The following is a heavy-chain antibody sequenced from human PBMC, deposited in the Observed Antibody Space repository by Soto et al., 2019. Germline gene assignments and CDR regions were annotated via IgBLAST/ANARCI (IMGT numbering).Heavy chain of an antibody. CDR3: APRKHLPYSSRWYWFDP. D-gene: IGHD6-13*01. CDR2: FDPEDGET. CDR1: GYTLTELS. J-gene: IGHJ5*02. V-gene: IGHV1-24*01. Sequence: ASVKVSCKVSGYTLTELSMHWVRQAPGKGLEWMGGFDPEDGETIYAQKFQGRVTMTEDTSTDTAYMELSSLRSEDTAVYYCAPRKHLPYSSRWYWFDPWGKGTLVTVSS.